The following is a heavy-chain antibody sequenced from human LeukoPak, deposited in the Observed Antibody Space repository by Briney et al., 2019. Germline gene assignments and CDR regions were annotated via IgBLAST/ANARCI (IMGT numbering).Heavy chain of an antibody. CDR2: INHSGST. D-gene: IGHD2-15*01. CDR1: GGSISSGGYY. J-gene: IGHJ4*02. Sequence: PSETLSLTCTVSGGSISSGGYYWSWIRQPPGKGLEWIGEINHSGSTNYNPSLKSRVTISVDTSKNQFSLKLSSVTAADTAVYYCARTNLYCSGGSCYSRGKIDYWGQGTLVTVSS. V-gene: IGHV4-39*07. CDR3: ARTNLYCSGGSCYSRGKIDY.